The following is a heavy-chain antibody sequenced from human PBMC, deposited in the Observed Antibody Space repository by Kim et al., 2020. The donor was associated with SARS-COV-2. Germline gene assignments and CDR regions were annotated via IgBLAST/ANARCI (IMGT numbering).Heavy chain of an antibody. CDR2: ISVYNGNT. J-gene: IGHJ4*02. Sequence: ASVKVSCKASGYTFTNYGFSWVRQAPGQGLEWMGWISVYNGNTNYAQKLQGRVTMTTDTSTSTAYMELRSLRSDDTAVYYCASGNSGNYYADYCGQGALVTVSS. V-gene: IGHV1-18*04. CDR3: ASGNSGNYYADY. CDR1: GYTFTNYG. D-gene: IGHD1-26*01.